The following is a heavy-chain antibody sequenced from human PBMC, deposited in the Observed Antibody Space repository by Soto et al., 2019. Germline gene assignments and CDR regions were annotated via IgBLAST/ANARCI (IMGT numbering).Heavy chain of an antibody. D-gene: IGHD6-19*01. V-gene: IGHV4-34*01. CDR3: ARGRGQWLVDAFDN. Sequence: SETLSLTGAVYGGCFSGYYWSWIRQPPGKGLEWSGELNPSVSTNYHPSLNSLLTISSYTSKNQLSLRLNSVTAADTALYYCARGRGQWLVDAFDNWGQGTMVTASS. J-gene: IGHJ3*02. CDR2: LNPSVST. CDR1: GGCFSGYY.